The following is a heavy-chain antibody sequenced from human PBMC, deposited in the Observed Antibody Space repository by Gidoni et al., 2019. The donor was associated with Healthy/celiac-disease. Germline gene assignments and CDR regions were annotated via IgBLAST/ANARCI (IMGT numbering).Heavy chain of an antibody. Sequence: EVQLVESGGGLVQPGRSLRLSFAASGFTFDDYAMHWVRQAPGKGLEWVSGISWNSGSIGYADSVKGRFTISRDNAKNSLYLQMNSLRAEDTALYYCAKDRGSYYGNALDYWGQGTLVTVSS. CDR1: GFTFDDYA. V-gene: IGHV3-9*01. CDR2: ISWNSGSI. D-gene: IGHD1-26*01. CDR3: AKDRGSYYGNALDY. J-gene: IGHJ4*02.